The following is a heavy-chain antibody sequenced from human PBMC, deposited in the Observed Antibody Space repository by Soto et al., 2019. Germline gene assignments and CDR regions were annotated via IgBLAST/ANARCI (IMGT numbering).Heavy chain of an antibody. CDR1: GFTFSNFG. Sequence: GGYLRLSCVASGFTFSNFGMHWVRQAPGKGLEWVAGISYDGRSESYVDSVRGRFTLSRDNSKNTLSLQIISLRPEDTGVYYCAKDLDVVMVLSATRGLDVWGQVTTFIVS. J-gene: IGHJ6*02. CDR2: ISYDGRSE. V-gene: IGHV3-30*18. D-gene: IGHD2-15*01. CDR3: AKDLDVVMVLSATRGLDV.